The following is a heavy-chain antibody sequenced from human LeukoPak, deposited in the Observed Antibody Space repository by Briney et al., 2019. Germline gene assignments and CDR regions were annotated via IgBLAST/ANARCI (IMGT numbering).Heavy chain of an antibody. J-gene: IGHJ6*02. CDR1: GFTVSSNY. V-gene: IGHV3-66*01. D-gene: IGHD3-3*01. Sequence: GGSLRLSCAASGFTVSSNYMSWVRQAPGKGLERVSVIYSGGSTYYADSVKGRFTISRDNSKNTLYLQMNSLRAEDTAVYYCARDRDFVDYYYGMDVWGQGTTVTVSS. CDR2: IYSGGST. CDR3: ARDRDFVDYYYGMDV.